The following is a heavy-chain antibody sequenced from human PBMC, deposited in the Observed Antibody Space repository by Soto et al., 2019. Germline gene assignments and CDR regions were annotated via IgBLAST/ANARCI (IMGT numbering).Heavy chain of an antibody. J-gene: IGHJ6*02. CDR2: INHSGST. CDR1: GGSFSGYY. V-gene: IGHV4-34*01. D-gene: IGHD2-15*01. CDR3: ARGVGYCSGGSCYPIYYYYYYGMDV. Sequence: SETLSLTCAVYGGSFSGYYWSWIRQPPGKGLEWIGEINHSGSTNYNPSLKSRVTISVDTSKNQFSLKLSSVTAADTAVYYCARGVGYCSGGSCYPIYYYYYYGMDVWGQGTTVTVSS.